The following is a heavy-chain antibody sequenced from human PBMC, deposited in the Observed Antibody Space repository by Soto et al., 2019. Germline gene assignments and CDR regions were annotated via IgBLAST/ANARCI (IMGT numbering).Heavy chain of an antibody. CDR2: IYHSGST. Sequence: QLQLQESGSGLVKPSQTLSLTCAVSGGSISSGGYSWSWIRQPPGKGLEWIGYIYHSGSTYYNPSLKRRVTIQVDRSKNQFPLKLSSVTAAATAVYYCARFYGDYHNWFDPWGQGTLVTVSS. CDR3: ARFYGDYHNWFDP. V-gene: IGHV4-30-2*01. J-gene: IGHJ5*02. CDR1: GGSISSGGYS. D-gene: IGHD4-17*01.